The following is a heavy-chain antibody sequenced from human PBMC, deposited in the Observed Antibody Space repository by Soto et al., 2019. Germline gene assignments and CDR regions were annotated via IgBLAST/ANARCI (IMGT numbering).Heavy chain of an antibody. J-gene: IGHJ5*02. V-gene: IGHV5-10-1*01. Sequence: HXDSLKVSGTCCGETFTTFVFTLVLQMPGKGLEWMGRIDPRDSYVNYSPSFQGHVTISVDKSISTAYLQWGSLKASDTAMYYCARLFCSTTTCDSWFDHWGQGTLVTVS. CDR3: ARLFCSTTTCDSWFDH. D-gene: IGHD2-2*01. CDR1: GETFTTFV. CDR2: IDPRDSYV.